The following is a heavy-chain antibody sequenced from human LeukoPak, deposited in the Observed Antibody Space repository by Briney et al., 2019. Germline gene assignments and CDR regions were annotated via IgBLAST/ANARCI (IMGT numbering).Heavy chain of an antibody. CDR1: CGSINNFY. CDR2: ISYSGST. Sequence: PSETLSLTRFVSCGSINNFYWRWNRPPPGKGLEWIGYISYSGSTNYNPSLKSGVTISVDTSKSTFSMKVSSVTAADTAVYYCARVPPTAAGSGTYYFDYWGKGTLVTASS. D-gene: IGHD3-10*01. V-gene: IGHV4-59*08. CDR3: ARVPPTAAGSGTYYFDY. J-gene: IGHJ4*02.